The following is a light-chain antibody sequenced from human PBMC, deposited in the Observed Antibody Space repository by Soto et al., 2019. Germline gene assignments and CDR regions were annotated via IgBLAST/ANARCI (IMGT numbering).Light chain of an antibody. J-gene: IGKJ3*01. V-gene: IGKV1-39*01. CDR3: QQTSSAPFT. Sequence: DIQMTQSPYSLSAAVGDRLTIASRASQNINTYLNWYQQKPGKAPKLLIFDAASLQNGVPSRVSGDGSRTDFTLTITSLQPEEGATDDGQQTSSAPFTFGPGTKVDIK. CDR2: DAA. CDR1: QNINTY.